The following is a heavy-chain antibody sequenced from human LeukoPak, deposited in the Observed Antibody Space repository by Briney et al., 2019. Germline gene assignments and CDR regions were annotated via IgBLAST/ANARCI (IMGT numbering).Heavy chain of an antibody. D-gene: IGHD6-13*01. J-gene: IGHJ4*02. CDR2: ISYDGSNK. CDR1: GFTFSSYA. CDR3: AREDSSSWSDY. V-gene: IGHV3-30-3*01. Sequence: GGSLRLSCAASGFTFSSYAMHWVRQAPGKGLEWVAVISYDGSNKYYADSVKGRFTISRDNSKNTLYLQMNSLRAEDTAVYYCAREDSSSWSDYWGQGTLVTVSS.